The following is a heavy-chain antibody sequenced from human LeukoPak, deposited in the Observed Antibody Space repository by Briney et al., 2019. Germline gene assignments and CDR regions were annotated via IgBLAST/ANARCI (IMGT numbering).Heavy chain of an antibody. CDR2: INSDGSWT. D-gene: IGHD2-2*01. CDR1: GNYW. J-gene: IGHJ4*02. Sequence: GGSLGLSCAASGNYWMHWVRQAPRKGLVWVSHINSDGSWTGYADSVKGRFTISKDNAKNTVYLQMNNLRAEDTAVYYCVSFYETYWGRGTLVTVSS. V-gene: IGHV3-74*01. CDR3: VSFYETY.